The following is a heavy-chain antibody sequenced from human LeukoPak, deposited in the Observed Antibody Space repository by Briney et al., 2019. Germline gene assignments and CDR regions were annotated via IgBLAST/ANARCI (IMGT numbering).Heavy chain of an antibody. CDR1: GFTVSSNY. CDR2: IYSGGST. CDR3: ARQSNLVRNKDY. J-gene: IGHJ4*02. Sequence: AGGSLRLSCAASGFTVSSNYMSWVRQAPGKGLEWVSVIYSGGSTYYADSVKGRFTISRDNSKNTLYLQMNSLRAVDTAVYYCARQSNLVRNKDYWGQGTLVTVSS. D-gene: IGHD1/OR15-1a*01. V-gene: IGHV3-53*01.